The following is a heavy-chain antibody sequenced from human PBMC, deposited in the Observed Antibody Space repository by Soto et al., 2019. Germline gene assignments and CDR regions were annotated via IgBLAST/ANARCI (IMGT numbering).Heavy chain of an antibody. CDR1: GYIFTSYW. CDR2: IYSGDSII. V-gene: IGHV5-51*01. Sequence: PGESLKISCTGSGYIFTSYWIAWVRQMPGKGLEWMGIIYSGDSIIRYSPSFQGQVTISADKSISTAYLQWSSLKASDTAMYYCARRDSSGYIDYYYGMDVWGQGTTVTVSS. J-gene: IGHJ6*02. CDR3: ARRDSSGYIDYYYGMDV. D-gene: IGHD3-22*01.